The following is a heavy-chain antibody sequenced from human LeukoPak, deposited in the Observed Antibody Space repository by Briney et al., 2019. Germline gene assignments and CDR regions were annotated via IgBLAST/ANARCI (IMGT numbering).Heavy chain of an antibody. CDR3: ARGTGTLTTDFDY. V-gene: IGHV3-48*01. D-gene: IGHD1-7*01. CDR2: ISSSSSSI. J-gene: IGHJ4*02. Sequence: GGSLRLSCAASGFTFSSYSMNWVRQAPGKGLEWVSYISSSSSSIYYADSVEGRFTISRDNAKNSLYLQMNSLRAEDTAVYYCARGTGTLTTDFDYWGQGTLVTVSS. CDR1: GFTFSSYS.